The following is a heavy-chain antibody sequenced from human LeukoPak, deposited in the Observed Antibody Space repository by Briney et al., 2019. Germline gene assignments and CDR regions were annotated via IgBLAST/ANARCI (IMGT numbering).Heavy chain of an antibody. J-gene: IGHJ4*02. D-gene: IGHD4-17*01. V-gene: IGHV3-21*01. Sequence: GGSLRLSCAASGFPFSSYTMNWVRQAPGKGLEWVSSISGSGTYIYYTDSVKGRFTISRDNAKNSLYLQMNSLRAEDTAVYYCARDQTVTFDYWGQGTLVTVSS. CDR2: ISGSGTYI. CDR1: GFPFSSYT. CDR3: ARDQTVTFDY.